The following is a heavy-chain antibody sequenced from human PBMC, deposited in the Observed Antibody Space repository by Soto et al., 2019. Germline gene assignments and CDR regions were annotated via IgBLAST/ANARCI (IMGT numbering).Heavy chain of an antibody. CDR1: W. CDR3: ARFASPDLDAFDI. D-gene: IGHD3-16*01. CDR2: IDPSDSYT. J-gene: IGHJ3*02. Sequence: WISWVRQMPGKGLEWMGRIDPSDSYTNYSPSFQGHVTISADKSISTAYLQWSSLKASDTAMYYCARFASPDLDAFDIWGQGTMVTVSS. V-gene: IGHV5-10-1*01.